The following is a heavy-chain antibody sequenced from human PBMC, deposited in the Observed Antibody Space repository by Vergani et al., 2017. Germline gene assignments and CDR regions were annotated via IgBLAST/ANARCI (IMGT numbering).Heavy chain of an antibody. CDR1: GFTFDDYG. CDR2: IRWNSGKI. V-gene: IGHV3-9*01. Sequence: EVQLVESGGGLVQPGWSLRLSCAASGFTFDDYGMHWVRQAPGKGLEWVSGIRWNSGKIGYADSVKGRFTISRDNAKKSLYLQMNSLRAEDTALYYCVKGYKVRDAGSYAPSLMDVWGKGTTVTVSS. D-gene: IGHD3-10*01. CDR3: VKGYKVRDAGSYAPSLMDV. J-gene: IGHJ6*03.